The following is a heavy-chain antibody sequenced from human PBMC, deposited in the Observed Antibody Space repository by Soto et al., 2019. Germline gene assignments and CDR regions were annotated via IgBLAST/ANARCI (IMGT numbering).Heavy chain of an antibody. CDR3: ARVVDTARVKSSIHYYYMDG. V-gene: IGHV1-18*01. D-gene: IGHD5-18*01. J-gene: IGHJ6*03. CDR1: GYTFTSYG. CDR2: ISAYNGNT. Sequence: ASVKVSCKASGYTFTSYGISWVRQAPGQGLEWMGWISAYNGNTNYAQKLQGRVTMTTDTSTSTAYMELRSLRSDDTAVYYCARVVDTARVKSSIHYYYMDGWGKGTTVTVAS.